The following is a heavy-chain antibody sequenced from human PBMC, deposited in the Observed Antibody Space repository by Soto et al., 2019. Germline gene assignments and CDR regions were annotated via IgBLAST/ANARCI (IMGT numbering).Heavy chain of an antibody. J-gene: IGHJ4*02. V-gene: IGHV1-18*01. D-gene: IGHD3-22*01. CDR2: ISAYNGNT. CDR3: ARDNYDSSGYYYGYPLY. Sequence: ASVKVSCKASGYTFTSYGISWVRQAPGQGLEWMGWISAYNGNTNYAQKLQGRVTMTTDTSTSTAYMELRSLRSDDTAVYYCARDNYDSSGYYYGYPLYWGQGTLVTVSS. CDR1: GYTFTSYG.